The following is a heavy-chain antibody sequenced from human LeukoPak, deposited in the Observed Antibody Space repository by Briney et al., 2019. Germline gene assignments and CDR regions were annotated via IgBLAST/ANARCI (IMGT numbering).Heavy chain of an antibody. D-gene: IGHD3-10*01. J-gene: IGHJ6*04. Sequence: ASVKVSCKASGYTVTRYGISWVRQAPGQGLEWMGWISAYNGNTNYAQKLQGRVTMTTDTSTSTAYMELRSLRSDDTAVYYCARGGHVPYYYYGMDVWGKGPTVTVSS. CDR3: ARGGHVPYYYYGMDV. V-gene: IGHV1-18*04. CDR1: GYTVTRYG. CDR2: ISAYNGNT.